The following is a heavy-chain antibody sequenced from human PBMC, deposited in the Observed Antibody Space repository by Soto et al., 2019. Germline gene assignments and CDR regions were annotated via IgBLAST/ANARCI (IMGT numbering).Heavy chain of an antibody. V-gene: IGHV4-59*11. CDR3: ARGLYDRSGYFAY. Sequence: QVQLQESGPGLVKPSETLSLTCTVSGASITSHYWSWIRQPPGKGLEWIGYFFYSGGTNYNPSLTSRVTISVDTSKNQFSLSLNAVTAADTAVYYCARGLYDRSGYFAYWGQGSLVTVSS. J-gene: IGHJ4*02. D-gene: IGHD3-22*01. CDR2: FFYSGGT. CDR1: GASITSHY.